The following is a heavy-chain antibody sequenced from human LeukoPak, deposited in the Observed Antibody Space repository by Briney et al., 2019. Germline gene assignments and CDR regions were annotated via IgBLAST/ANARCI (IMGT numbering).Heavy chain of an antibody. CDR1: GFTFSSYA. Sequence: PGGSLRLSCAASGFTFSSYAMSWVRQAPGKGLEWVSYISSSGSTIYYADSVKGRFTISRDNAKNSLYLQMNSLRAEDTAVYYCARVPESYFDYRGQGTQVTVSS. J-gene: IGHJ4*02. CDR2: ISSSGSTI. V-gene: IGHV3-11*04. CDR3: ARVPESYFDY.